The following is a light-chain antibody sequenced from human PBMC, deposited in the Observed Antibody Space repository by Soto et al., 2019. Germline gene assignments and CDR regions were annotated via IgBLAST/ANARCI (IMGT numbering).Light chain of an antibody. J-gene: IGKJ3*01. CDR1: QSVSSSY. V-gene: IGKV3D-20*02. Sequence: EIVLTQSPGTLSLSPGERATLSCRASQSVSSSYLAWYQQKPGQAPRLLIYGASNRATGIPARFSGGGSGTDFTLTISSLEPEDFAVYYCQQRSNWPLTFGPGTKVDI. CDR2: GAS. CDR3: QQRSNWPLT.